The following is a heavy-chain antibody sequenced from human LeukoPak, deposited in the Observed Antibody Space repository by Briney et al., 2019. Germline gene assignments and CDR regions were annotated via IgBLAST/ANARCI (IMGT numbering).Heavy chain of an antibody. Sequence: PGGSLRLSCAASEFSVGSNYMTWVRQAPGKGLEWVSLIYSGGSTYYADSVKGRFTISRDNSKNTLYLQMNSLRAEDTAVYYCIAVAPNWFDPWGQGTLVTVSS. D-gene: IGHD6-19*01. CDR2: IYSGGST. CDR1: EFSVGSNY. J-gene: IGHJ5*02. V-gene: IGHV3-66*01. CDR3: IAVAPNWFDP.